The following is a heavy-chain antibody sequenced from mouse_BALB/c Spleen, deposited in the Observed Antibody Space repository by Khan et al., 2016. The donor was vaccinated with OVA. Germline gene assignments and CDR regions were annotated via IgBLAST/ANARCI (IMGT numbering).Heavy chain of an antibody. CDR1: GYTFSSYW. J-gene: IGHJ3*01. CDR2: ILPGSNSS. D-gene: IGHD1-1*01. CDR3: SRGNYYGSTSWFGY. V-gene: IGHV1-9*01. Sequence: QVQLQQPGAELMKPGASVKISCKATGYTFSSYWIEWVKQRPGHGLEWIGEILPGSNSSNYNERFKGKATITADTSSNTAYMQLSSLTSEDSAIYYCSRGNYYGSTSWFGYGGQGTLVTVSA.